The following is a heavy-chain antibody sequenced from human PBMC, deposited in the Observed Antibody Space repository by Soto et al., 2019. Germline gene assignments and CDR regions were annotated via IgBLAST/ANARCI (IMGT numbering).Heavy chain of an antibody. CDR1: GYTFTSYG. J-gene: IGHJ4*02. CDR3: ARDVVFGGRLFWSY. D-gene: IGHD3-16*01. V-gene: IGHV1-18*01. Sequence: ASVKVSCKASGYTFTSYGISWVRQAPGQGLEWTGWISAYNGNTNYAQKPQGRVTMTTDTSTSTAYMELRSLRSDDTAVYYCARDVVFGGRLFWSYWGQGTLVTVSS. CDR2: ISAYNGNT.